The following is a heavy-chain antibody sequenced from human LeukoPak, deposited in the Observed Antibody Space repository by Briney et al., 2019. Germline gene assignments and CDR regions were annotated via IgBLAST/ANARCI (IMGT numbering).Heavy chain of an antibody. V-gene: IGHV3-43*02. CDR3: ARESDSSGWYDY. J-gene: IGHJ4*02. Sequence: QPVGSLRLSCAAPGLNFDDYAIHWVRQAPGKGLEWVSLISGDGGSTFYADSVRGRFTISRDNSKTSLYLQMSSLRSEDTAFYFCARESDSSGWYDYWGQGTLVTVSS. D-gene: IGHD6-19*01. CDR1: GLNFDDYA. CDR2: ISGDGGST.